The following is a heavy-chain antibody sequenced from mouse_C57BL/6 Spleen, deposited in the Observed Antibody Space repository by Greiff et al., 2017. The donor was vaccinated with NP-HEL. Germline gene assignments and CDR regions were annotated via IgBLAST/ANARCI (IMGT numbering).Heavy chain of an antibody. CDR1: GFTFSNYW. J-gene: IGHJ2*01. CDR3: TSYYYGSSYLYYFDY. D-gene: IGHD1-1*01. CDR2: IRLKSDNYAT. V-gene: IGHV6-3*01. Sequence: EVKVVESGGGLVQPGGSMKLSCVASGFTFSNYWMNWVRQSPEKGLEWVAQIRLKSDNYATHYAESVKGRFTISRDDSKSSVYLQMNNLRAEDTGIYYCTSYYYGSSYLYYFDYWGQGTTLTVSS.